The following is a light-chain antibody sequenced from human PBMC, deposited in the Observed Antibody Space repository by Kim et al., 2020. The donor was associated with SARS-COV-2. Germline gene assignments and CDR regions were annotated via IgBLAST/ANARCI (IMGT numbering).Light chain of an antibody. V-gene: IGKV3-15*01. Sequence: SPGERVILSCRASQSVSSNLAWYQQKHGQAPRLLIHGASTRATGTPARFSGSGSGTEFTLTISSLQSVDFAVYFCQQYNNWRPITFGQGTRLEIK. CDR1: QSVSSN. CDR3: QQYNNWRPIT. CDR2: GAS. J-gene: IGKJ5*01.